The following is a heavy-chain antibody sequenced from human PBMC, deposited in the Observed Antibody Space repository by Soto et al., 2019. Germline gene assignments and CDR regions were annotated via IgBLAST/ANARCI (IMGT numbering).Heavy chain of an antibody. Sequence: EVQLVESGGGLVKPGGSLRLSCAASGFSFSTYSMNWVRQAPGKGLEWVSSISSGSNYIYYADSLKGRFTISRDNAKNSLYLQMNSLISEDTAVYYCASRHRSAWLIDYWGQGILGTVSS. V-gene: IGHV3-21*01. J-gene: IGHJ4*02. CDR2: ISSGSNYI. D-gene: IGHD2-15*01. CDR1: GFSFSTYS. CDR3: ASRHRSAWLIDY.